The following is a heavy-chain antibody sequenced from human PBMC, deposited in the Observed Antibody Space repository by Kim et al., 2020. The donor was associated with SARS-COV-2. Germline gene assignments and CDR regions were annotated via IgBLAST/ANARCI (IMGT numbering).Heavy chain of an antibody. D-gene: IGHD2-15*01. CDR2: IYYSGST. Sequence: SETLSLTCTVSGGSISSGGYYWSWIRQHPGKGLEWIGYIYYSGSTYYNPSLKSRVTISVDTSNNQFSLKLSSVTAADTAVYYCARDQGGYSDYWGQGTLVTVSS. J-gene: IGHJ4*02. CDR1: GGSISSGGYY. V-gene: IGHV4-31*03. CDR3: ARDQGGYSDY.